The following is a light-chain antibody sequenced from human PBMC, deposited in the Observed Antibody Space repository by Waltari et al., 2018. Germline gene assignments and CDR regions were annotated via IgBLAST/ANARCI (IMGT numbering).Light chain of an antibody. Sequence: DIVMTQSPDPLAVSLGERATTKCKPSQSLFYRPYNQNYLAWYQQKPGQPPELLIYWASTRESGVPDRFSGSGSGTDFTLTISSLQAEDVAFYYCQQYYSSPWTFGQGTKVEVK. J-gene: IGKJ1*01. CDR2: WAS. V-gene: IGKV4-1*01. CDR3: QQYYSSPWT. CDR1: QSLFYRPYNQNY.